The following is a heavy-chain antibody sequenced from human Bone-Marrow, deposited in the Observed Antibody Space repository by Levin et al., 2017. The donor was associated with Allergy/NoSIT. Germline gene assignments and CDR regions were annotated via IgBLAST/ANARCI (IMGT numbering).Heavy chain of an antibody. CDR1: GYTFTSYA. CDR3: ARDGRQGSTSCHNWFDP. V-gene: IGHV1-3*01. Sequence: GESLKISCKASGYTFTSYAMHWVRQAPGQRLEWMGWINAGNGNTKYSQKFQGRVTITRDTSASTAYMELSSLRSEDTAVYYCARDGRQGSTSCHNWFDPWGQGTLVTVSS. J-gene: IGHJ5*02. CDR2: INAGNGNT. D-gene: IGHD2-2*01.